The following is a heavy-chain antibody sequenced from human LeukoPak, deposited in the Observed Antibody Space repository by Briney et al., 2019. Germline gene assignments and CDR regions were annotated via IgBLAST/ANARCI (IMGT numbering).Heavy chain of an antibody. CDR1: GFTFSSYG. D-gene: IGHD3-9*01. Sequence: GGSLRLSCAASGFTFSSYGMHWVRQAPGKGLEWVAVISYDGSNKYYADSVRGRFTISRDNSKNTLYLQMNSLRAEDTAVYYCAKDWVSGPLRRDIFTGYYGLGDYWGQGTLVTVSS. V-gene: IGHV3-30*18. CDR2: ISYDGSNK. CDR3: AKDWVSGPLRRDIFTGYYGLGDY. J-gene: IGHJ4*02.